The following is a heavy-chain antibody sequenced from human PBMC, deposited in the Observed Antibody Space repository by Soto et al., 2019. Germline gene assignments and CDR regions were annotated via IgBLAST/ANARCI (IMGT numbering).Heavy chain of an antibody. CDR1: GGSISNYY. J-gene: IGHJ6*02. Sequence: QVQLQESGPGLVKPSETLSLTCTVSGGSISNYYWSWIRQPPGKGLEWVVLIYYSGSTNYNPSLNTPATISVDTPKNHFTVTLSSVLAADPAVYYRARDKVDIGVTGTHYYSGMDVWGQGTTVTVSS. D-gene: IGHD6-19*01. CDR3: ARDKVDIGVTGTHYYSGMDV. CDR2: IYYSGST. V-gene: IGHV4-59*01.